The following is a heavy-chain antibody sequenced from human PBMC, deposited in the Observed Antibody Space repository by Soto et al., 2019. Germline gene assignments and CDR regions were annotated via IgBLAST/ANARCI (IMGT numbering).Heavy chain of an antibody. D-gene: IGHD5-12*01. CDR2: INHSGST. CDR3: ARGRWLRMGYYYYMDV. V-gene: IGHV4-34*01. CDR1: GGSISGYY. J-gene: IGHJ6*03. Sequence: SETLSLTCAVYGGSISGYYWSWIRQPPGKGLEWIGEINHSGSTNYNPSLKSRVTISVDTSKNQFSLKLSSVTAADTAVYYCARGRWLRMGYYYYMDVWGKGTTVTVSS.